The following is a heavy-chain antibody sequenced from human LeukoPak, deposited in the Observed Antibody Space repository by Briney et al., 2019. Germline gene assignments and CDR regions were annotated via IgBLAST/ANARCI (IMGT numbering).Heavy chain of an antibody. CDR3: ARGTFSRSGSSTDY. CDR2: INPNSGGT. V-gene: IGHV1-2*02. CDR1: GYTFTGYY. Sequence: ASVKVSCKASGYTFTGYYMHWVRQAPGQGLEWMGWINPNSGGTNYAQKFQGRVTMTRDTSISTAYMELSRLRSDDTAVYYCARGTFSRSGSSTDYWGQGTLVTVSS. J-gene: IGHJ4*02. D-gene: IGHD1-26*01.